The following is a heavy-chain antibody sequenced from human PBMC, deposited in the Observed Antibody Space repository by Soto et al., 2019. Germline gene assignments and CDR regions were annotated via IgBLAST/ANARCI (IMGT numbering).Heavy chain of an antibody. V-gene: IGHV3-21*01. Sequence: EVQVVESGGGLVEPGGSLRLSCAAYGFNFSRSSMNWIRQAPGKGLEWVASISTSSNLIYYEDSVKGRFTVSRDNTKNSMYLQMISLRAEDTAIYYCARGMKTAVFYGMDVWGQGTTVTVSS. J-gene: IGHJ6*02. CDR2: ISTSSNLI. D-gene: IGHD2-2*01. CDR3: ARGMKTAVFYGMDV. CDR1: GFNFSRSS.